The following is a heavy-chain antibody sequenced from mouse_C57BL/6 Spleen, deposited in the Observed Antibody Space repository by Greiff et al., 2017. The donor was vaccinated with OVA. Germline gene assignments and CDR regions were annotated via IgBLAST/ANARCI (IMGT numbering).Heavy chain of an antibody. CDR2: INYDGSST. CDR3: ARFYDYDGAMDY. J-gene: IGHJ4*01. CDR1: GFTFSDYY. Sequence: EVKVEESEGGLVQPGSSMKLSCTASGFTFSDYYMAWVRQVPEKGLEWVANINYDGSSTYYLDSLKSRFIISRDNAKNILYLHMSSLKSEDTATYYCARFYDYDGAMDYWGQGTSVTVSS. V-gene: IGHV5-16*01. D-gene: IGHD2-4*01.